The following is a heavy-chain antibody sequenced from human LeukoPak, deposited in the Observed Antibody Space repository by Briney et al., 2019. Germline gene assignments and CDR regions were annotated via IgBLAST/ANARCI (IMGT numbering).Heavy chain of an antibody. CDR3: ARELTISVVGHYYMDV. Sequence: GGSLRLSCEVSGFTFEEYGMSWVRNRPGKGLGWVSGINWSGGSPVYADSVKGRFTIFKDQAKNSLYLQMNSLRVDDTAFYYCARELTISVVGHYYMDVWGKGTTVTVSS. CDR2: INWSGGSP. CDR1: GFTFEEYG. J-gene: IGHJ6*03. D-gene: IGHD3-3*01. V-gene: IGHV3-20*04.